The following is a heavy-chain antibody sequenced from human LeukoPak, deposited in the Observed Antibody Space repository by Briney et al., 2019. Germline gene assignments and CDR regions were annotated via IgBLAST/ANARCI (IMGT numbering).Heavy chain of an antibody. CDR3: AAKGGQQWLVLWDY. J-gene: IGHJ4*02. V-gene: IGHV3-21*01. CDR2: ISSGSSYI. D-gene: IGHD6-19*01. Sequence: PGGSLRLSCAASGFTFSSYSMNWVRQAPGKGLEWVSSISSGSSYIYYADSVKGRFTISRDNAENSLYLQMNSLRAEDTAVYYCAAKGGQQWLVLWDYWGQGTLVTVSS. CDR1: GFTFSSYS.